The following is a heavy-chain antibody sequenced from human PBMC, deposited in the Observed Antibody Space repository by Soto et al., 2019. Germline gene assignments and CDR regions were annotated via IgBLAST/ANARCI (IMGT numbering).Heavy chain of an antibody. J-gene: IGHJ4*02. Sequence: XXTLSLPCAVYGGSFSGYSWPWIRQPPGTGLEWIGEINHSGSTNYNPSLKSRVTISVDTSKNQFSLKLTSVTAADTAVYYCARDKITGLFDYWGQGTLVTVSS. D-gene: IGHD2-8*02. CDR1: GGSFSGYS. CDR2: INHSGST. V-gene: IGHV4-34*01. CDR3: ARDKITGLFDY.